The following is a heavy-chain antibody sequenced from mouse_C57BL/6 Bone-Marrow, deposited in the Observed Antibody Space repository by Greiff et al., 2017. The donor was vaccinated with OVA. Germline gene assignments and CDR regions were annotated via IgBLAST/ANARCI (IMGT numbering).Heavy chain of an antibody. J-gene: IGHJ4*01. Sequence: VKLMESGAELARPGASVKLSCKASGYTFTSYGISWVKQRTGQGLEWIGEIYPRSGNTYYNEKFKGKATLTADKSSSTAYMELRSLTSEDSAVYFGARRDSRGAMDYWGQGTSVTVSS. CDR2: IYPRSGNT. CDR1: GYTFTSYG. V-gene: IGHV1-81*01. CDR3: ARRDSRGAMDY.